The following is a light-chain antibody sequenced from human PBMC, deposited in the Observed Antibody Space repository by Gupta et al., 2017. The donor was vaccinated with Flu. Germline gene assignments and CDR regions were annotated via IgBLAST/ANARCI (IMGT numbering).Light chain of an antibody. CDR3: QHDDSSPWT. Sequence: DIQMTQSPSTLSASVGDRVTITCRASQSIDIWLAWFQKKPGKAPKPLIYKASSLEAGVPSRFSGSGSGTEFSLTITRLQPDDFATYYCQHDDSSPWTFGQGTKVEI. CDR1: QSIDIW. CDR2: KAS. V-gene: IGKV1-5*03. J-gene: IGKJ1*01.